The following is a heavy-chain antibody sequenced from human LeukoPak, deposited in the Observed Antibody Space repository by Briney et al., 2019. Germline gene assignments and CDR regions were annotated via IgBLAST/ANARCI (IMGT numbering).Heavy chain of an antibody. J-gene: IGHJ4*02. CDR1: GFTFSNYW. V-gene: IGHV3-74*01. Sequence: GGSLRLSCAASGFTFSNYWMHWVRQAPGKGLVWVSRINSEGSNTNYADSVKGRFTISRDNAKNTLYLQMNSLRAEDTAVYYCARRAPSHDFDDWGQGTLVTVSS. CDR3: ARRAPSHDFDD. CDR2: INSEGSNT.